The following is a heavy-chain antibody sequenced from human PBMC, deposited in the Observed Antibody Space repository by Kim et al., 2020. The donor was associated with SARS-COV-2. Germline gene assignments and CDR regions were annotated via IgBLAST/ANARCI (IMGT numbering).Heavy chain of an antibody. CDR2: IYYSGST. J-gene: IGHJ5*02. CDR1: GGSISSYY. D-gene: IGHD1-26*01. V-gene: IGHV4-59*01. CDR3: ARDTRPRGWFDP. Sequence: SETLSLTCTVSGGSISSYYWSWIRQPPGKGLEWIGYIYYSGSTNYNPSLKSRVTISVDTSKNQFSLKLSSVTAADTAVYYCARDTRPRGWFDPWGQGTLVTVSS.